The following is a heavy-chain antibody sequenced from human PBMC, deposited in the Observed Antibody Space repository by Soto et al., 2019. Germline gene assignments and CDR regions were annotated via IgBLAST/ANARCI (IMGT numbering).Heavy chain of an antibody. CDR1: GFSFSDHY. D-gene: IGHD3-16*01. CDR2: ARNKARSYSI. J-gene: IGHJ4*02. CDR3: AGVRWGDVDY. V-gene: IGHV3-72*01. Sequence: EVQLVVSGGGLVQPGGSLRLSCAASGFSFSDHYMDWVRQAPGKGLEWVGRARNKARSYSIEYAASVKGRFTISRDDSKNAVYLQMNSLETEDTAVYYCAGVRWGDVDYWGQGTLVTVSS.